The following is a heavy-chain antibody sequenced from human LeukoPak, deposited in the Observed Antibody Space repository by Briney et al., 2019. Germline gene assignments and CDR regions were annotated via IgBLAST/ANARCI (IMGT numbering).Heavy chain of an antibody. D-gene: IGHD1-26*01. V-gene: IGHV4-4*07. Sequence: SETLSLTCTVSGGSISSYYWNWIRQPAGKGLEWIGRIYTSGSTNYNPSLKSRITMSVDTSKKQFSLKLSSVTAADTAVYYCATSYSGSNYDAFDIWGQGTMVTVSS. J-gene: IGHJ3*02. CDR2: IYTSGST. CDR3: ATSYSGSNYDAFDI. CDR1: GGSISSYY.